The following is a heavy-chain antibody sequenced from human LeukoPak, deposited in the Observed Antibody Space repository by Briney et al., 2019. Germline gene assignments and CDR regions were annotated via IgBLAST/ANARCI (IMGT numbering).Heavy chain of an antibody. CDR2: IYSGGST. Sequence: GGSLRLSCAASGFTVSSNYMSWVRQAPGKGLEWVSVIYSGGSTYYADSVKGRFTISRDNSKNTLYLQMNSLRAEDTAVYYCAKDEFVLRFLEWGADYWGQGTLVTVSS. V-gene: IGHV3-53*05. D-gene: IGHD3-3*01. CDR1: GFTVSSNY. J-gene: IGHJ4*02. CDR3: AKDEFVLRFLEWGADY.